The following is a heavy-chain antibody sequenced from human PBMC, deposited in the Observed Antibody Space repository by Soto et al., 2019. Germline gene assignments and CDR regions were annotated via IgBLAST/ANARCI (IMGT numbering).Heavy chain of an antibody. CDR2: LWAGGNIA. CDR3: TRDAQQLANYGMDV. D-gene: IGHD6-13*01. J-gene: IGHJ6*02. CDR1: GFSFSYHG. Sequence: QVQLVESGGTVVQPGRSLRLSCAASGFSFSYHGMHWVRQAPGKGLEWVVHLWAGGNIAYYAYSVKGRFTISSDHSKNTLYLQMNSLGVEDTAVYYCTRDAQQLANYGMDVWGQGTTVTVSS. V-gene: IGHV3-33*01.